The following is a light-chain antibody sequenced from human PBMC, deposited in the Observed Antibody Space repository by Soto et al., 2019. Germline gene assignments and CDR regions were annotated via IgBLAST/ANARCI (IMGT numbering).Light chain of an antibody. CDR3: QQYNSYSCT. V-gene: IGKV1-5*01. Sequence: DIQMTQSPCTLSASVGDRVTITCRASQSISSWLAWYQQKPGKAPKLLIYDASSLESGVPSRFSGSGSGTEFTLTISSLQPDDFATYYCQQYNSYSCTFGGGTKVDIK. CDR1: QSISSW. J-gene: IGKJ4*01. CDR2: DAS.